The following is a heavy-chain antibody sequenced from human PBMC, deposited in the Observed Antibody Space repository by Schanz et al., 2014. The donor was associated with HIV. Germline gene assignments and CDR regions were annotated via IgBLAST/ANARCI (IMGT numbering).Heavy chain of an antibody. Sequence: EVQLLESGGDLVQPGGSLRLSCAASGFTFSMYAMSWVRQAPGKGLEWVSVISGSGGTTYFADSVKGRFTISRDNSKSTLYLQMNSLRREDTAVYYCAKVGRIYSTTWIDYWGQGTLVTVSS. V-gene: IGHV3-23*01. D-gene: IGHD2-2*01. CDR2: ISGSGGTT. J-gene: IGHJ4*02. CDR1: GFTFSMYA. CDR3: AKVGRIYSTTWIDY.